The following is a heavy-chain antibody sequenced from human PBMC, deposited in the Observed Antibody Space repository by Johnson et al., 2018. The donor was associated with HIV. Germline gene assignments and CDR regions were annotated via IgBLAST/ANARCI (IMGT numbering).Heavy chain of an antibody. CDR3: ARGGAAAGGAFDI. J-gene: IGHJ3*02. Sequence: EQLVESGGGVVQPGGSLRLSCAASGFTFSSYDMHWVRQATGKGLEWVSAIGTDGDTSYPGSVKGQFTISRENAKNSLYIQMNSLRAGDTAVYYCARGGAAAGGAFDIWGQGTMVTVSS. V-gene: IGHV3-13*01. CDR1: GFTFSSYD. D-gene: IGHD6-13*01. CDR2: IGTDGDT.